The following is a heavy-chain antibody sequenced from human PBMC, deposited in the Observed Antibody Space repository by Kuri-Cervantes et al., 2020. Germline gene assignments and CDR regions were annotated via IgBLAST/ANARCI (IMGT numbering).Heavy chain of an antibody. D-gene: IGHD6-6*01. CDR1: GYTFTSYY. J-gene: IGHJ5*02. CDR3: ARTRSSSGWFDP. Sequence: ASVKVSCKASGYTFTSYYMHWVRQAPGQGLEWMGIINPSGGSTSYAQKFQGRVTMTRDTSASTVYMELSSLRSEDTAVYYRARTRSSSGWFDPWGQGTLVTVSS. V-gene: IGHV1-46*01. CDR2: INPSGGST.